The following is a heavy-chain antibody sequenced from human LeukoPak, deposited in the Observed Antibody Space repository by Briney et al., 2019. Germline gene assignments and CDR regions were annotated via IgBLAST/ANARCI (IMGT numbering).Heavy chain of an antibody. CDR2: IYYSGST. CDR1: GGSISSSSYY. CDR3: ARVEYSGSYNGY. J-gene: IGHJ1*01. V-gene: IGHV4-39*01. Sequence: SETLSLTCTVSGGSISSSSYYWGWIRQPPGNGLEWIGSIYYSGSTYYNPSLKSRVTISVDTSKNQFSLKLSSVTAADTAVYYGARVEYSGSYNGYWGQGTLVTVSS. D-gene: IGHD1-26*01.